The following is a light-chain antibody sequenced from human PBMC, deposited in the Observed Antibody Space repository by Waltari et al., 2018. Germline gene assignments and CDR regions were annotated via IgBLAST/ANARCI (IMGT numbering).Light chain of an antibody. CDR1: QGISHY. V-gene: IGKV1-27*01. CDR2: DAS. J-gene: IGKJ4*01. CDR3: QKYNSAPRT. Sequence: DIQMTQSPTSLSASVGDRVTITCRASQGISHYLAWYQQKPGKVPKLLIDDASTLQSGVPSRFSGSGSGTDSTLTISSLQAEDVATYYCQKYNSAPRTFGGGTKVEIK.